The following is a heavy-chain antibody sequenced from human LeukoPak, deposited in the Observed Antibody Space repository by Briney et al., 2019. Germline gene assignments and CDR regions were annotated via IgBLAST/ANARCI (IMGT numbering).Heavy chain of an antibody. CDR2: INPSGGST. Sequence: ASVKVSCKASGYTVTSYYMHWVRQAPGQGLEWMGIINPSGGSTNYAQKLQDRVTMTRDTSTSTVYMELSSLRSEDTAVYYCARDPRYGSGQTWFDPWGQRTLVTVSS. CDR3: ARDPRYGSGQTWFDP. V-gene: IGHV1-46*01. CDR1: GYTVTSYY. D-gene: IGHD3-10*01. J-gene: IGHJ5*02.